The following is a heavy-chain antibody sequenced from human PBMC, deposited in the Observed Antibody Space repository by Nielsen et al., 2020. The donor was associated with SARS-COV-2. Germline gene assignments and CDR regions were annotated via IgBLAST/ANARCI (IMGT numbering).Heavy chain of an antibody. CDR2: FYSSGST. Sequence: GESLKISCAASGFDVASNYMSWVRQAPGKGLEWVSIFYSSGSTYYADSVKDRFIISRDISRDTVYLEMNSLRAEDTARYYCARRSPSRYYFDLRGRGTLVIVSS. J-gene: IGHJ2*01. V-gene: IGHV3-66*04. D-gene: IGHD1-26*01. CDR1: GFDVASNY. CDR3: ARRSPSRYYFDL.